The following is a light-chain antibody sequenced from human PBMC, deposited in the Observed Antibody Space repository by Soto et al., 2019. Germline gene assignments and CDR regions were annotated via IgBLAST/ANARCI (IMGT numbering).Light chain of an antibody. V-gene: IGKV1-5*01. CDR3: QQYNSYST. CDR1: QSISSW. Sequence: DIQMTQSPSTLSASVGDRVTITCRASQSISSWLAWYQQKPGKAPKLLIYDASSLESGVPSRFSGSGSGTEFTLTISSLQPDAFATYYCQQYNSYSTFGQGTKVEIK. J-gene: IGKJ1*01. CDR2: DAS.